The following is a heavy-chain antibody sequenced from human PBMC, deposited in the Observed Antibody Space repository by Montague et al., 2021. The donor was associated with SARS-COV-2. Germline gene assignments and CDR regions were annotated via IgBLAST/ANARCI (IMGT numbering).Heavy chain of an antibody. J-gene: IGHJ4*02. V-gene: IGHV6-1*01. Sequence: CTISGDSVSNNRAAWNWIRQSPSGGLQWLGRTYFRTQWFHHYAPXVEGRITVNADASENHFSLQLTSVTPEDSAKYFCVRSQYSNTWFFDYWGQGAQVTVSS. CDR2: TYFRTQWFH. CDR1: GDSVSNNRAA. CDR3: VRSQYSNTWFFDY. D-gene: IGHD6-6*01.